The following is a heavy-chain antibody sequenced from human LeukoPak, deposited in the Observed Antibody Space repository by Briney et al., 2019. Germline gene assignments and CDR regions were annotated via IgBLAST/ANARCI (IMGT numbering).Heavy chain of an antibody. D-gene: IGHD3-3*01. CDR1: GYAFTSYF. CDR2: IIPILGIA. CDR3: ARNRGITIFGVVRYGMDV. Sequence: ASVKVSCKASGYAFTSYFMHWVRQAPGQGLEWMGRIIPILGIANYAQKFQGRVTITADKSTSTAYMELSSLRSEDTAVYYCARNRGITIFGVVRYGMDVWGQGTTVTVSS. V-gene: IGHV1-69*02. J-gene: IGHJ6*02.